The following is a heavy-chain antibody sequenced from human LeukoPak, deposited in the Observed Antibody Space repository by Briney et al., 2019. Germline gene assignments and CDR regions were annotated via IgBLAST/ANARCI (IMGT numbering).Heavy chain of an antibody. Sequence: SETLSLTCTVSGGSISSYYWSWIRQPPGKGLEWIGYIYYSGSTSYNPSLKSRVTISVDTSKNQFSLKLSSVTAADTAVYYCARHRVVTAAIVYGMDVWGQGTTVTVSS. CDR3: ARHRVVTAAIVYGMDV. V-gene: IGHV4-59*08. J-gene: IGHJ6*02. D-gene: IGHD2-21*02. CDR2: IYYSGST. CDR1: GGSISSYY.